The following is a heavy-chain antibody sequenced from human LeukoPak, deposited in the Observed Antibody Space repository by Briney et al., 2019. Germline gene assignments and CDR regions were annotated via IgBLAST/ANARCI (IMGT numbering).Heavy chain of an antibody. V-gene: IGHV4-34*01. CDR3: ARGSGAPGDYYYYGMDV. D-gene: IGHD3-10*01. CDR1: GGSFSGYY. J-gene: IGHJ6*02. Sequence: SETLSLTCAVYGGSFSGYYWSWIRQPPGKGLEWIGEINHSGSTNYNPSLKSRVTISVDTSKNQFSLKLSSVTAADTAVYYCARGSGAPGDYYYYGMDVWGQGTTVTVSS. CDR2: INHSGST.